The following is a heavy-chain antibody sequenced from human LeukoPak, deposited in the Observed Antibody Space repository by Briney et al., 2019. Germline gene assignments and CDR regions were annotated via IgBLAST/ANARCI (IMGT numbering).Heavy chain of an antibody. CDR1: GYSFTSYW. D-gene: IGHD3-22*01. CDR3: ARLYYYYDSSGYPTSTYFDY. CDR2: IYPGDSGT. Sequence: GESLKISSKGSGYSFTSYWIGWVRQMPGKGLEWMGIIYPGDSGTRYSPSFQGQVTISADKSISTAYLQWSSLKASDTAMYYCARLYYYYDSSGYPTSTYFDYWGQGTLVTVSS. V-gene: IGHV5-51*01. J-gene: IGHJ4*02.